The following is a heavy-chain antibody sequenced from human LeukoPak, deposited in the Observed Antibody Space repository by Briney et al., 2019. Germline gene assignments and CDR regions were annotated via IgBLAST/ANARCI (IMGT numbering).Heavy chain of an antibody. V-gene: IGHV1-69*04. CDR2: IIPIFGIA. CDR1: GGTFTSYA. D-gene: IGHD3-10*02. Sequence: SVKVSCKASGGTFTSYAISWVRQAPGQGLEWMGRIIPIFGIANYAQKFQGRVTITADKSTSTAYMELSSLRSEDTAVYYCARALVRGVLFYYYYGMDVWGQGTTVTVSS. CDR3: ARALVRGVLFYYYYGMDV. J-gene: IGHJ6*02.